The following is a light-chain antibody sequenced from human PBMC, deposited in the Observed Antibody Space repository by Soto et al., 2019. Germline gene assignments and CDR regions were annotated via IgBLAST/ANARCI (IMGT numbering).Light chain of an antibody. CDR1: QRVDRY. V-gene: IGKV1-5*01. Sequence: DIQMTQSPSTLYASVGDRVSITFRASQRVDRYLAWYQQKPGKAPQLLIYDASRLESGVPSRFSGSGSGTEFTLTISSLQPDDFTTLYCQQYKDYTWTFGQGTKVDIK. J-gene: IGKJ1*01. CDR2: DAS. CDR3: QQYKDYTWT.